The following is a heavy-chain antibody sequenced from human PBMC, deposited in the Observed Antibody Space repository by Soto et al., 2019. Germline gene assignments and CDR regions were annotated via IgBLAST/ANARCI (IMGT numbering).Heavy chain of an antibody. V-gene: IGHV3-23*01. J-gene: IGHJ4*02. Sequence: GGSLRLSCAASGFTFSSYAMRWVRQAPGKGLEWVSDISGSGANTHYADSVKGRFSTSRDNSKSTVYLQMNNLRADDTAVYYCVKVSGFSSGWLAYWGQGALVTVSS. CDR3: VKVSGFSSGWLAY. CDR2: ISGSGANT. D-gene: IGHD6-19*01. CDR1: GFTFSSYA.